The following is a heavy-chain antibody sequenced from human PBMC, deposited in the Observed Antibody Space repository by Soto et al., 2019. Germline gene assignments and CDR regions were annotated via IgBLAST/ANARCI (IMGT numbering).Heavy chain of an antibody. CDR1: GYKVSNFR. D-gene: IGHD6-13*01. CDR2: IYPGDHET. J-gene: IGHJ4*02. CDR3: ARSPRSSPYFDY. V-gene: IGHV5-51*01. Sequence: PSASLKRSGQCSGYKVSNFRCGSERQKPVKGLEWMGIIYPGDHETRYSPSFRGKVTISADKSINTAYLQWNSLEASDTAFYFCARSPRSSPYFDYWGQGALVTVSS.